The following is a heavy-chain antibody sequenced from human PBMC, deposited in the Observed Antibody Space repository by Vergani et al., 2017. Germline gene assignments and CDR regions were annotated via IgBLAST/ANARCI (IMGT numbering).Heavy chain of an antibody. CDR1: GYTFTNYP. Sequence: QVQLLQSGAAVRKPGASVRLSCEASGYTFTNYPLIWVRQAPGQGLEFMGWINTNSGNPTYAPGFTGRFVFSLDTSVSTAYLQISGLKAEDSAVYYCARGRQWRLTEYLYGMDVWGQGTTVTVSS. V-gene: IGHV7-4-1*02. J-gene: IGHJ6*02. D-gene: IGHD6-19*01. CDR3: ARGRQWRLTEYLYGMDV. CDR2: INTNSGNP.